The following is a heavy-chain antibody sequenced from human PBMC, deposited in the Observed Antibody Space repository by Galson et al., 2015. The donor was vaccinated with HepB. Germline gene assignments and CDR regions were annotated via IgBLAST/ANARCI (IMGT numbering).Heavy chain of an antibody. J-gene: IGHJ5*02. Sequence: PALVKPTQTLTLTCTFSGFSLSASGVGVGWIRQPPGKALEWLALIYWDDDKRYSPSLKSRLTITKDTSKNQVVLTMTNMDPVDTATYYCAHSSYELYYDFWSGYYYNWFDPWGQGTLVTVSS. CDR3: AHSSYELYYDFWSGYYYNWFDP. V-gene: IGHV2-5*02. CDR2: IYWDDDK. D-gene: IGHD3-3*01. CDR1: GFSLSASGVG.